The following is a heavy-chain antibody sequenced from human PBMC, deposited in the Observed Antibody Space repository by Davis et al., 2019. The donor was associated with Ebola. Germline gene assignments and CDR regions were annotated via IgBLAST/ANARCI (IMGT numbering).Heavy chain of an antibody. Sequence: PGGSLRLSCAASGFTFSSYAMSWVRQAPGKGLEWVSAISGSGGSTYYADSVKGRFTISRDNSKNTLYLQMNSLRAEDTAVYYCARDPALGKYYYDSSGYYPNYYFDYWGQGTLVTVSS. V-gene: IGHV3-23*01. CDR2: ISGSGGST. J-gene: IGHJ4*02. CDR1: GFTFSSYA. D-gene: IGHD3-22*01. CDR3: ARDPALGKYYYDSSGYYPNYYFDY.